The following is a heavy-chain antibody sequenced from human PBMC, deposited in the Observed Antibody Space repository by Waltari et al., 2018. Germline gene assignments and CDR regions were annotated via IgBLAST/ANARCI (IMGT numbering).Heavy chain of an antibody. V-gene: IGHV3-15*01. D-gene: IGHD1-26*01. CDR1: GLTPAHPW. CDR3: TIPSGTYDDY. Sequence: EIQLVESGGGLLEPGGSLRLSCAAPGLTPAHPWMSWVRQAPGKGLEWVGRIRSKTDGGTIDYGAPVKGRFTISRDDSKNIVYLQLERLKSEDSGVYYCTIPSGTYDDYWGQGTLVTVSS. CDR2: IRSKTDGGTI. J-gene: IGHJ4*02.